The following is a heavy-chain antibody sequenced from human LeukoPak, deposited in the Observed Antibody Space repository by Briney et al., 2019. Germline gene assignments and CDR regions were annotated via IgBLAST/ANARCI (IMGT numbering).Heavy chain of an antibody. J-gene: IGHJ3*01. CDR2: IYFTGTT. D-gene: IGHD6-13*01. CDR3: ARGSSSSWYSFDF. Sequence: SETLSLTCTVSGGSISSYYWSWIRQPAGKGLEWIGRIYFTGTTYYNPSLQSRVTMSVDTSKYQFSLELSSVTAADTAVYYCARGSSSSWYSFDFWGQGTVVTVSS. CDR1: GGSISSYY. V-gene: IGHV4-4*07.